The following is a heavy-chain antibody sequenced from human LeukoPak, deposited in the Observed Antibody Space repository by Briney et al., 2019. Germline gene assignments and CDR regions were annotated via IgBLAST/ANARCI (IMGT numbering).Heavy chain of an antibody. V-gene: IGHV4-30-2*01. CDR1: GGSISSGGYF. CDR2: IYHSGST. D-gene: IGHD4-17*01. J-gene: IGHJ5*02. CDR3: ARGGYGDYGTGRFDL. Sequence: SQTLSLTCAVSGGSISSGGYFWSWIRQPPGRGLEWIGYIYHSGSTSYNPSLKSRVTISVDRSKNQFSLKLSSVTAADTAVYYCARGGYGDYGTGRFDLWGQGTLVTVSS.